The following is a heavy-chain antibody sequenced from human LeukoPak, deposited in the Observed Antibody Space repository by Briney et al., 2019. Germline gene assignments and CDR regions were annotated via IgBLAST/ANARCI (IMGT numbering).Heavy chain of an antibody. CDR1: GGSFSGYY. D-gene: IGHD3-22*01. Sequence: SETLSLTCAVYGGSFSGYYWSWIRQPPGKGLEWIGEINHSGSTNYNPSLKSRVTISVDTSKNQFSLKLSSVTAADTAVYYCARVRGAIPGRITMIVGRGGSFDYWGQGTLVTVSS. V-gene: IGHV4-34*01. CDR3: ARVRGAIPGRITMIVGRGGSFDY. CDR2: INHSGST. J-gene: IGHJ4*02.